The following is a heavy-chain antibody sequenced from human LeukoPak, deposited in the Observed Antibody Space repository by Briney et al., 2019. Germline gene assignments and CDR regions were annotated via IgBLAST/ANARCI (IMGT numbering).Heavy chain of an antibody. D-gene: IGHD3-22*01. CDR2: IYYPGSP. CDR1: GASISSGDSF. Sequence: KTSQTLSLTCIDSGASISSGDSFWTWIRHHPGRGLELIGHIYYPGSPYYNPSLKSRITISVDTAKNQFSLKLSSVTAADTAVYYSSRGGENYSDSSGYYSLDHWGQGTRVTVSS. CDR3: SRGGENYSDSSGYYSLDH. V-gene: IGHV4-31*02. J-gene: IGHJ4*02.